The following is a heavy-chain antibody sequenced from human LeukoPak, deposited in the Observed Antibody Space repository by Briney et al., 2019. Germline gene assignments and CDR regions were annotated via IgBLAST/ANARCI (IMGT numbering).Heavy chain of an antibody. J-gene: IGHJ4*02. D-gene: IGHD3-22*01. CDR3: ARSAGGLYDSSGYYYAFDY. Sequence: PSETLSLTCTVSGGSISSGDYYWSWIRQPPGKGLEWIGYIYYSGSTYYNPSLKSRVTISVDTSKNQFSLKLNSVTAADTAVYYCARSAGGLYDSSGYYYAFDYWGQGTLVTVSS. V-gene: IGHV4-30-4*02. CDR1: GGSISSGDYY. CDR2: IYYSGST.